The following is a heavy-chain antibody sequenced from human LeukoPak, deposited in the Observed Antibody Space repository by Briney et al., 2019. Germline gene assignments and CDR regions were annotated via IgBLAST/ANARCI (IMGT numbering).Heavy chain of an antibody. CDR3: ARVVAGDYSDY. J-gene: IGHJ4*02. D-gene: IGHD6-19*01. CDR1: GYSISSGNY. CDR2: IYHSGST. V-gene: IGHV4-38-2*02. Sequence: NPSETLSLTCSVSGYSISSGNYWGWIRQPPGKGLEWIGSIYHSGSTYYNPSLKSRVTISVDTSKNHFSLNLSSVTAADTAVYYCARVVAGDYSDYWGQGTLVTVSS.